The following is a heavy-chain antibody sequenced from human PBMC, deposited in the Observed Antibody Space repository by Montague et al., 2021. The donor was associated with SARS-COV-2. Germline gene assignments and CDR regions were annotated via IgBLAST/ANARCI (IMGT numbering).Heavy chain of an antibody. CDR3: ARDSHYYDSSGHLDY. CDR2: IYYSGST. J-gene: IGHJ4*02. V-gene: IGHV4-59*13. CDR1: GGSISSYY. Sequence: SETLSLTCTVSGGSISSYYWSWIRQPPGKGLEWIGYIYYSGSTNXXPSLKSRVTISVDTSKNQFSLKLSSVTAADTAVYYCARDSHYYDSSGHLDYWGQGTLVTVSS. D-gene: IGHD3-22*01.